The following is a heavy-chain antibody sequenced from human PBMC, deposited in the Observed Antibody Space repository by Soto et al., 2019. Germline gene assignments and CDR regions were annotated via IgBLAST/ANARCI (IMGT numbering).Heavy chain of an antibody. CDR2: IGTLSDT. V-gene: IGHV3-13*01. J-gene: IGHJ5*02. Sequence: GGSLRLSCAASGFTFSTFDIHWVRQAPGKGLEWVSGIGTLSDTFYAASVQGRFTISRQNAKNSVYLQMNSLRAGDTAFYYCARGRSFSYDSTPPPMFDPWGQGTLVTVSS. D-gene: IGHD3-10*01. CDR1: GFTFSTFD. CDR3: ARGRSFSYDSTPPPMFDP.